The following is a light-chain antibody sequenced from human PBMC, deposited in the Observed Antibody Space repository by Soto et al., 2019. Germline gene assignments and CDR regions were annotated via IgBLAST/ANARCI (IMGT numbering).Light chain of an antibody. CDR2: GPA. Sequence: EIVLTQSPGTLSLSPGERATLSCRASQSVSSVYLAWYQQKPGQAPRLLIFGPATRATGIPDRFSGSASGTDFTLTISRLEPEDFAVYYCQQYGSSPTFGGGTKVEIK. CDR3: QQYGSSPT. CDR1: QSVSSVY. V-gene: IGKV3-20*01. J-gene: IGKJ4*01.